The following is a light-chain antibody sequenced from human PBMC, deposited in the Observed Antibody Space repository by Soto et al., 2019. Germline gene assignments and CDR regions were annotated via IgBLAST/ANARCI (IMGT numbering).Light chain of an antibody. J-gene: IGKJ4*01. CDR1: DRITNY. CDR2: DAS. Sequence: IQLTQSPSSLSASVVDRVTVTCRASDRITNYLLCYQQKAGKAPKILIYDASTLYSGVPSRFSGSGSGTDFTLTISGLQPEDFATYYCQQLSRNPSTFGGGTKVDIK. V-gene: IGKV1-9*01. CDR3: QQLSRNPST.